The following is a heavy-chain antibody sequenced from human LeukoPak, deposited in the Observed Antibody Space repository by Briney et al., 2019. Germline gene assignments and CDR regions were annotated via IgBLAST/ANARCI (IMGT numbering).Heavy chain of an antibody. J-gene: IGHJ6*04. CDR1: GYTFTGYY. Sequence: ASVKVSCKASGYTFTGYYMHWVRQAPGQGLEWMGWINPSSGGTNYAQKFQGRVTMTRDTSISTAYMELSRLRSDDTAVYYCARNTDIVVVPAAPLDVWGKGTTVTVSS. CDR3: ARNTDIVVVPAAPLDV. CDR2: INPSSGGT. V-gene: IGHV1-2*02. D-gene: IGHD2-2*01.